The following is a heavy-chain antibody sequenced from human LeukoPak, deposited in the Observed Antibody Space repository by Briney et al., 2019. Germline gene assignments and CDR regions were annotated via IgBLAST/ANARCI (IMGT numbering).Heavy chain of an antibody. CDR1: GFTFSSYS. CDR2: ISSSSSTI. J-gene: IGHJ4*02. D-gene: IGHD4-17*01. V-gene: IGHV3-48*01. Sequence: GGSLRLSCAASGFTFSSYSMNWVRQAPGKGLEWVSYISSSSSTIYYADSVKGRFTISRDNAKNSLYLQMNSLRAEDTAVYYCARDLTVTSDGYWGQGTLVTVSS. CDR3: ARDLTVTSDGY.